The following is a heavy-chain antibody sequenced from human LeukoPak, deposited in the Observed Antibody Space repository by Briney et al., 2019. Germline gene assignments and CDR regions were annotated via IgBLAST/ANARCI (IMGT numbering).Heavy chain of an antibody. D-gene: IGHD3-9*01. J-gene: IGHJ4*02. CDR1: GGTFSSYA. Sequence: SVKVSCKASGGTFSSYAISWVRQAPGQGLEWMGGIIPIFGTANYAQKFQGRVTITADKSTSTAYMELSSLRSEDTAVYYCARGPYYDILTGYDPFDYWGQGTLVTVSS. CDR2: IIPIFGTA. V-gene: IGHV1-69*06. CDR3: ARGPYYDILTGYDPFDY.